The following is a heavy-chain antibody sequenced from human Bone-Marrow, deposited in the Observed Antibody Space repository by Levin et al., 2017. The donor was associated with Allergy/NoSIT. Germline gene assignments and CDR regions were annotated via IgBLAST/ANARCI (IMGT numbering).Heavy chain of an antibody. V-gene: IGHV3-23*01. D-gene: IGHD4-17*01. CDR1: GFTFDTPA. Sequence: LSLTCAASGFTFDTPAMNWVRQAPGKGLEWVSGISGVGGGIYYADSVKGRFTISRDNSKNTLYLQMNNLRAEDTAVYFCAKDSRTVTTRRIDYWGQGTLVTVSS. CDR3: AKDSRTVTTRRIDY. CDR2: ISGVGGGI. J-gene: IGHJ4*02.